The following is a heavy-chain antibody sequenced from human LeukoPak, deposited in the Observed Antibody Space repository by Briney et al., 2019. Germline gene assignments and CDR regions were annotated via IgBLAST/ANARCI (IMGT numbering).Heavy chain of an antibody. V-gene: IGHV4-59*11. Sequence: SETLSLTCTVSGGSISSHYWSWIRQPPGKGLEWIRYIYYSGSTNYNPSLKSRVTISVDTSKNQFSLKLSSVTAADTAVYYCARTSLYYDFWSGYPTLSNWFDPWGQGTLVTVSS. CDR1: GGSISSHY. CDR2: IYYSGST. D-gene: IGHD3-3*01. CDR3: ARTSLYYDFWSGYPTLSNWFDP. J-gene: IGHJ5*02.